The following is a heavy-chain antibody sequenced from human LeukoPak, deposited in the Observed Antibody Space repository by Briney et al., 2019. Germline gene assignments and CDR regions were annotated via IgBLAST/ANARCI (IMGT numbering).Heavy chain of an antibody. Sequence: GGSLRLSCPAPGYTLDDYAMHGVRKVPGKGLEWVSLISGDGGSTYYADSVKGRFTISRDNAKNSLYLQMNSLRVEDTAMYYCANQDCGRSSCPSGYWGQGTLVTVSS. CDR1: GYTLDDYA. V-gene: IGHV3-43*02. CDR3: ANQDCGRSSCPSGY. J-gene: IGHJ4*02. D-gene: IGHD2-2*01. CDR2: ISGDGGST.